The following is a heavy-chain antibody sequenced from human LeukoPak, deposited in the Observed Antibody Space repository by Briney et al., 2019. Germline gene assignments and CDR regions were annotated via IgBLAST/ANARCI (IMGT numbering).Heavy chain of an antibody. J-gene: IGHJ4*02. D-gene: IGHD1-1*01. CDR1: GFTFDDYA. V-gene: IGHV3-43*02. CDR2: ISGDGGST. CDR3: AKDRYLKYYFDY. Sequence: GGSLRLSCAASGFTFDDYAMHWVRQAPGKGLEWVSLISGDGGSTYYADSVKGRFTISRDNNKNSLYLQMNSLRTEDTALYYCAKDRYLKYYFDYWGQGTLVTVSS.